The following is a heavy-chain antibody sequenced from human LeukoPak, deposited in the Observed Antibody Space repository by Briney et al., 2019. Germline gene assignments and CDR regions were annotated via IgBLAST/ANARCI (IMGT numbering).Heavy chain of an antibody. D-gene: IGHD3-16*02. CDR3: ARSLSPPQDYDYVWGSYRLGLGLDY. J-gene: IGHJ4*02. CDR1: GYSFSNFW. CDR2: IYPGDSDT. Sequence: GESLKISCKSSGYSFSNFWIGWVRQMPGKGLEWMVVIYPGDSDTRYSPSFQGQVTISADKSISTAYLQWSSLKASDTAMYYCARSLSPPQDYDYVWGSYRLGLGLDYWGQGTLVTVSS. V-gene: IGHV5-51*01.